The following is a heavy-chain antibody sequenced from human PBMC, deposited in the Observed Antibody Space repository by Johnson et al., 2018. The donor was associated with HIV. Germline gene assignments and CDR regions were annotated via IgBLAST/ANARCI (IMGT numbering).Heavy chain of an antibody. CDR2: INSNGTST. Sequence: VLLVESGGGVVQPGGSLRLSCAASGFTFSIYDIQWVRQAPGKGLVWVSRINSNGTSTNDAASVKGRLTISRDNAKNTLYLQLTNLRAEDTAVYYCARDPFYYDSSDAFDIWGQGTMVTVSS. D-gene: IGHD3-22*01. V-gene: IGHV3-74*01. J-gene: IGHJ3*02. CDR1: GFTFSIYD. CDR3: ARDPFYYDSSDAFDI.